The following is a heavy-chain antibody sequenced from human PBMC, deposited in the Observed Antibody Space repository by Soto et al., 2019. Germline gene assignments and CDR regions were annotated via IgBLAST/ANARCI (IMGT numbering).Heavy chain of an antibody. D-gene: IGHD1-26*01. Sequence: QITLKESGPPLVKPTQTLTLTCTFSGFSLSTSGVGVGWIRQPPGKALEWLALIYWDDDKRYSPSLKSRLTITKDTSKNQVVLTMTNMDPVDTATYYCAHRHERELLHYYGMDVWGQGTTVTVSS. CDR3: AHRHERELLHYYGMDV. V-gene: IGHV2-5*02. J-gene: IGHJ6*02. CDR2: IYWDDDK. CDR1: GFSLSTSGVG.